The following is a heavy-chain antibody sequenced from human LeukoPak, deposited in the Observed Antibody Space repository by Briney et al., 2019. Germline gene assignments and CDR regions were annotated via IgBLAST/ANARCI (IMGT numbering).Heavy chain of an antibody. V-gene: IGHV4-34*01. CDR1: GGSFSGYY. CDR2: INHSGST. D-gene: IGHD3-10*01. CDR3: ASVANYYGSGKYVDY. J-gene: IGHJ4*02. Sequence: SETLSLTCAVYGGSFSGYYWSWIRQPPGKGLEWIGEINHSGSTNYNPSLKSRVTISVDTSKNQFSLKLSSVTAADTAVYYCASVANYYGSGKYVDYWGQGTLVTVSS.